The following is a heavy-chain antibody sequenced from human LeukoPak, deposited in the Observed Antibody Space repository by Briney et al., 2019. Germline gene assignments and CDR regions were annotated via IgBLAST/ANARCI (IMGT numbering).Heavy chain of an antibody. V-gene: IGHV1-8*03. CDR3: ARIQSVRATVTTRYYFDY. CDR2: MNPNSGNT. D-gene: IGHD4-11*01. J-gene: IGHJ4*02. CDR1: GGTFSSYA. Sequence: ASVKVSCKASGGTFSSYAISWVRQATGQGLEWMGWMNPNSGNTGYAQRFQGRVTITRNTSISTAYMELSSLRSEDTAVYYCARIQSVRATVTTRYYFDYWGQGTLVTVSS.